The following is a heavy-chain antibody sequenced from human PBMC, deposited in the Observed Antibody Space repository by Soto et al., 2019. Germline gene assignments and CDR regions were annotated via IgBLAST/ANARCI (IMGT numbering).Heavy chain of an antibody. CDR1: GFTFSSYW. Sequence: PGGSLRLSCAASGFTFSSYWMHWVRQAPGKGLVWVSRINSDGSSTSYADSVKGRFTISRDNAKNTLYLQMNSLRAEDTAVYYCARTVEMAPHRASGSGDYYYYGMDVWGQGTTVTVSS. D-gene: IGHD2-8*02. J-gene: IGHJ6*02. V-gene: IGHV3-74*01. CDR3: ARTVEMAPHRASGSGDYYYYGMDV. CDR2: INSDGSST.